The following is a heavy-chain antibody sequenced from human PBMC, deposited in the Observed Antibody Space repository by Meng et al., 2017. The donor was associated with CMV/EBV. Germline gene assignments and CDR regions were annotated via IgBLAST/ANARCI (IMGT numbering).Heavy chain of an antibody. D-gene: IGHD2-2*01. CDR2: IKQDGSEK. CDR1: GFTFSSYW. V-gene: IGHV3-7*01. Sequence: GESLKISCAASGFTFSSYWMSWVRQAPGKGLEWVANIKQDGSEKYYVDSVKGRFTISRDNAKNSLYLQMNSMRGEDTAVYHCARVRGCSSTRCYVELDYWGQGTRVTVSS. J-gene: IGHJ4*02. CDR3: ARVRGCSSTRCYVELDY.